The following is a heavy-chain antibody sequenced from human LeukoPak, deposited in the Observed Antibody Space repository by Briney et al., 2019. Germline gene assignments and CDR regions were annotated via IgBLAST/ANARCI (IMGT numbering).Heavy chain of an antibody. V-gene: IGHV1-2*02. CDR2: INPNSGDT. J-gene: IGHJ4*02. Sequence: ASVKVSCKASGGTFSSYAISWVRQAPGQGLEWMGWINPNSGDTNYAQKFQGRVTMTRDTSISTAYMELSSLRSDDTAMYYCARWSDYWGQGTRVTVSS. CDR1: GGTFSSYA. CDR3: ARWSDY.